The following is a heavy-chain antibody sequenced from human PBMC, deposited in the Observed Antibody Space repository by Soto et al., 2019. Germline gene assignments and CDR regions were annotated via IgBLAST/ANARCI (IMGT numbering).Heavy chain of an antibody. CDR3: ARWNGFGDS. CDR2: FSGGSGAI. CDR1: GFSLGPYG. V-gene: IGHV3-23*01. D-gene: IGHD1-1*01. J-gene: IGHJ4*02. Sequence: GGSLRLSCAVSGFSLGPYGVTWVRQTPEKGLEWVTGFSGGSGAIFYADSVRGRFTVSRDSSTAYLQMNNLRPEDTAVYFCARWNGFGDSWGQGSLVTVSS.